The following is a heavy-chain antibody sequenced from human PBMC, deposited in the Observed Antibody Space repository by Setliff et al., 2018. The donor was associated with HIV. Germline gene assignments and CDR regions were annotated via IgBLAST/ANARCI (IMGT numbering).Heavy chain of an antibody. CDR2: ISAYNGNT. V-gene: IGHV1-18*01. Sequence: ASVKVSCKASGYTFTSYGISWVRQAPGQGLEWVGWISAYNGNTNYAQKLQDRVTMTTETSTSTAYMEMRSLRSDDTAVYYCARVPFRSAWFSGGHDAFDIWGQGTMVTVSS. J-gene: IGHJ3*02. CDR1: GYTFTSYG. D-gene: IGHD6-19*01. CDR3: ARVPFRSAWFSGGHDAFDI.